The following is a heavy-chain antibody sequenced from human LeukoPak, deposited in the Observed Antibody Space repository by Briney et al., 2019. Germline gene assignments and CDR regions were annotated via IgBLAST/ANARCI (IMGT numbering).Heavy chain of an antibody. D-gene: IGHD2-2*01. J-gene: IGHJ4*02. CDR1: GGTFSSYA. V-gene: IGHV1-69*04. CDR3: ARAPRAYCSTTDSCFQDY. Sequence: SVKVSCKASGGTFSSYAISWVRQAPGQGLEWMGRIIPILGIANYAQKFQGRVTITADKSTSTAYMELSSLRSEDTAVYYCARAPRAYCSTTDSCFQDYWGQGILVTVSS. CDR2: IIPILGIA.